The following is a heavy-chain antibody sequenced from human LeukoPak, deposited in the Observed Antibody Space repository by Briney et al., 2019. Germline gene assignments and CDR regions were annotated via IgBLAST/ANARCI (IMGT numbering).Heavy chain of an antibody. CDR1: GFTFSSYG. D-gene: IGHD2-2*01. V-gene: IGHV3-30*18. CDR2: ISYDGSNK. CDR3: AKDLDACSSPSCYFGNIDY. Sequence: GGSLRLSCAASGFTFSSYGMHWVRQAPGKGLEWVAVISYDGSNKYYADSVKGRFTLSRDNSKNTLYLQMNSLRAEDTAVYYCAKDLDACSSPSCYFGNIDYWGQGTLVTVSS. J-gene: IGHJ4*02.